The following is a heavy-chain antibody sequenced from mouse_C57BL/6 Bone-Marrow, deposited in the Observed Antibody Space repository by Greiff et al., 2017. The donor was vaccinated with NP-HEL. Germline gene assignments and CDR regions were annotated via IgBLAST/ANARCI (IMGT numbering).Heavy chain of an antibody. V-gene: IGHV1-81*01. CDR1: GYTFTSYG. CDR3: ARFNGCHMEAWFAY. Sequence: VQLQQSGAELARPGASVKLSCKASGYTFTSYGISWVKQRTGQGLEWIGEIYPRSGNTYYNEKFKGKATLTADKSSRTVYMEIRSLTSEDSAFYFCARFNGCHMEAWFAYWGKGTLVTVSA. D-gene: IGHD6-1*01. CDR2: IYPRSGNT. J-gene: IGHJ3*01.